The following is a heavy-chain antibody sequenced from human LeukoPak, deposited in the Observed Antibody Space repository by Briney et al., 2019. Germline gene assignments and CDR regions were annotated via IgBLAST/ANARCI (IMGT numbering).Heavy chain of an antibody. CDR1: GGSFGGYY. CDR3: ARGGGDYSYFDY. J-gene: IGHJ4*02. V-gene: IGHV4-34*01. D-gene: IGHD4-17*01. Sequence: SETLSPTCAVSGGSFGGYYWSWIRQPRGKGLEWIGEINHSGSTNYNPSLKSRVTISVDTSKNQFSLKLSSVTAADTAVYYCARGGGDYSYFDYWGQGTLVTVSS. CDR2: INHSGST.